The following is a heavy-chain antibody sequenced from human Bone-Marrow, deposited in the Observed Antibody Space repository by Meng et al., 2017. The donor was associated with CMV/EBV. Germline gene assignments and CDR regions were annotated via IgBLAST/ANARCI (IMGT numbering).Heavy chain of an antibody. D-gene: IGHD3-10*01. V-gene: IGHV3-7*03. CDR3: ARVSGYYYGSGSYDNYYYYGMDV. CDR2: IKEDGSEK. Sequence: GESLKISCAASGFTFSNYWMTWLRQAPGRGLELVAHIKEDGSEKYFVGSAKGRFTISRDNAKNSLYLQMNSLRAEDTAVYYCARVSGYYYGSGSYDNYYYYGMDVWGQGTTVTVSS. CDR1: GFTFSNYW. J-gene: IGHJ6*02.